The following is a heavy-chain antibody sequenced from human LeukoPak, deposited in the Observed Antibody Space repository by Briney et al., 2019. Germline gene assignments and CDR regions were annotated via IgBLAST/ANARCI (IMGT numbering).Heavy chain of an antibody. V-gene: IGHV1-18*01. CDR3: AKVAGDRMDY. Sequence: GASVKVSCKASGYTFATYGFCWVRQAPGHGLEWMGWISSNTGKTDYAQKFQGRVTLTTDTSTSTAYMELRSLRPDDTALYYCAKVAGDRMDYWGQEPCSPSPQ. J-gene: IGHJ4*01. CDR1: GYTFATYG. CDR2: ISSNTGKT. D-gene: IGHD6-13*01.